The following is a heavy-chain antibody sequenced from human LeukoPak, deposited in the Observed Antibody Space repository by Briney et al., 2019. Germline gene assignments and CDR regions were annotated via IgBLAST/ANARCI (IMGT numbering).Heavy chain of an antibody. J-gene: IGHJ4*02. CDR3: AKDPIAAPPDY. CDR1: GGFISSGHW. D-gene: IGHD6-13*01. CDR2: VFHSGST. V-gene: IGHV4-4*02. Sequence: SETLSLTCTVSGGFISSGHWWSWVRQSPGKGLEWIGEVFHSGSTNYNPSLESRVIISVDTSKREFFLKLHSVTAADTAVYYCAKDPIAAPPDYWGQGTLVTVSS.